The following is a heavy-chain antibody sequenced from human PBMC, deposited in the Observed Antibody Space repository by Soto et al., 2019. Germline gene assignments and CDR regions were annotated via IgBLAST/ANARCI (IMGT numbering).Heavy chain of an antibody. CDR1: GGSFSGYY. CDR3: ARGGYCSSTSCYVYYYYYGMDV. J-gene: IGHJ6*02. Sequence: SETLSLTCAVYGGSFSGYYWSWILQPPGKGLEWIGEINHSGSTNYNPSLKSRVTISVDTSKNQFSLKLSSVTAADTAVYYCARGGYCSSTSCYVYYYYYGMDVWGQGTTVTVS. V-gene: IGHV4-34*01. CDR2: INHSGST. D-gene: IGHD2-2*01.